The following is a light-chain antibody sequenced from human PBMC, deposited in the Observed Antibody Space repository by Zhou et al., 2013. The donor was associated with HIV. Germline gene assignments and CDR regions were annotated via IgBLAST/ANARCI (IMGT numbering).Light chain of an antibody. CDR1: QDIRSD. J-gene: IGKJ4*01. CDR3: QQYKIYPLT. Sequence: DIQMTQSPSSLSASVGDRVTITCRASQDIRSDLGWYQQKPGKAPKSLIYDASSLHSGVPSKFSGSGSGTDFTLTISSLQPEDFATYYCQQYKIYPLTFGGGTKVEIK. V-gene: IGKV1-16*02. CDR2: DAS.